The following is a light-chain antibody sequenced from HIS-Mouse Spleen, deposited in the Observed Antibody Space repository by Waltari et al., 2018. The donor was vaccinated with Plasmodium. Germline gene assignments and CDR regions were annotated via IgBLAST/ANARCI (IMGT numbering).Light chain of an antibody. Sequence: SYELTQPPSVSVSPGQTARITCSGDALPKPYAYWYQQKPCQAPMLVIYKESERPSGSPERVSGSRSGTTVTVTISGVQAEDEAGYYCQSADSSGTPNWVFGGGTKLTVL. J-gene: IGLJ3*02. V-gene: IGLV3-25*03. CDR3: QSADSSGTPNWV. CDR2: KES. CDR1: ALPKPY.